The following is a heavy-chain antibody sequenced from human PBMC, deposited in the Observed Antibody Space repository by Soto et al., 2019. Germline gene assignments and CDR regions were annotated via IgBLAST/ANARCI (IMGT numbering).Heavy chain of an antibody. Sequence: PSETLSLTCAVSGGSISSGGYSWSWIRQPPGKGLEWIGDIYHSGSTYYNPSLKSGVTISADTSKNQFSLNLISVTAADTAVYYCRRSSRYSTDVWGQGITVTVSS. V-gene: IGHV4-30-2*01. D-gene: IGHD6-19*01. CDR1: GGSISSGGYS. CDR3: RRSSRYSTDV. CDR2: IYHSGST. J-gene: IGHJ6*02.